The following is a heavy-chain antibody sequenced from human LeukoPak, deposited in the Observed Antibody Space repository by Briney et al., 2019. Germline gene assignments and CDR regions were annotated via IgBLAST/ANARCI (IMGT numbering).Heavy chain of an antibody. CDR3: AKYCSGATCSGY. Sequence: PGGSLRLSCAASGFTFSSYSMCWVRQAPGKGREWVSGIKESGDITYCADSVKGRFTISRDNSKNTLYLQMNSLRAEDTAKYYCAKYCSGATCSGYWGQGTLVTVSS. V-gene: IGHV3-23*01. CDR2: IKESGDIT. CDR1: GFTFSSYS. D-gene: IGHD2-15*01. J-gene: IGHJ4*02.